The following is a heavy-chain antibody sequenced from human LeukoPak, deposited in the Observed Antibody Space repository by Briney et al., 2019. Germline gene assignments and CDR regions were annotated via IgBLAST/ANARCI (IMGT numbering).Heavy chain of an antibody. CDR3: ARADGGWYHYYYYMDV. Sequence: PGGSLRLSCAASGFTFRSYVMSGVRQAPGKGLEWVSAISGGGGSTYYADSVKGRFTISRDNAKNTLYLQMNSLRAEDTAVYYCARADGGWYHYYYYMDVWGKGTTVTVSS. V-gene: IGHV3-23*01. J-gene: IGHJ6*03. CDR1: GFTFRSYV. CDR2: ISGGGGST. D-gene: IGHD6-19*01.